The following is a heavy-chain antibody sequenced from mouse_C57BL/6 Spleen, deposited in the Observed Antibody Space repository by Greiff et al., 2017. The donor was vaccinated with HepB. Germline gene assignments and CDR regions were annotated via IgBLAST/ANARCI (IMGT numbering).Heavy chain of an antibody. Sequence: EVKLMESGGGLVQSGRSLRLSCATSGFTFSDFYMEWVRQAPGKGLEWIAASRNKANDYTTEYSASVKGRFIVSRDTSQSILYLQMNALRAEDTAIYYCARDAGDWGQGTLVTVSA. CDR3: ARDAGD. CDR1: GFTFSDFY. J-gene: IGHJ3*01. CDR2: SRNKANDYTT. V-gene: IGHV7-1*01.